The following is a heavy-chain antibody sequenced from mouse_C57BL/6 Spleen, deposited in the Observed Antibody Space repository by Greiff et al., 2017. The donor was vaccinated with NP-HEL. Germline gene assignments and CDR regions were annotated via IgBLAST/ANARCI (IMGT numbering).Heavy chain of an antibody. CDR1: GYSITSGYY. J-gene: IGHJ2*01. Sequence: EVQLKESGPGLVKPSQSLSLTCSVTGYSITSGYYWNWIRQFPGNKLEWMGYISYDGSNNYNPSLKNRNSITRDTSKNQFFMKFGSVTTEDTVTYYCAREGLTEDYWGQGTTLTVSS. V-gene: IGHV3-6*01. CDR2: ISYDGSN. D-gene: IGHD4-1*01. CDR3: AREGLTEDY.